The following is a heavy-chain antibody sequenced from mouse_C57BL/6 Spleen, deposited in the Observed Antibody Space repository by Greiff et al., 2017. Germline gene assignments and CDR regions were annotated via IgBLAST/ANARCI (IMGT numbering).Heavy chain of an antibody. D-gene: IGHD2-1*01. CDR1: GYTFTDYY. V-gene: IGHV1-26*01. CDR2: INPNNGGT. Sequence: EVQLQQSGPELVKPGASVKISCKASGYTFTDYYMNWVKQSHGESLEWIGDINPNNGGTSYNQKFKGKATLTVDTSSSTAYMGLRSLTSEDAAVYYCARWEALLFSAMEGWGQGTSV. J-gene: IGHJ4*01. CDR3: ARWEALLFSAMEG.